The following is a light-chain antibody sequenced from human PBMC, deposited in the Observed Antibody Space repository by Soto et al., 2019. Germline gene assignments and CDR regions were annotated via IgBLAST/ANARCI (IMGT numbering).Light chain of an antibody. J-gene: IGKJ1*01. CDR1: QSLVYSNGNTY. CDR2: LVS. Sequence: VVINQSPLSLPVTLGQPASISCRSIQSLVYSNGNTYLNWFQQRPGQSPRRLIYLVSNRDSGVPDRFSGSGSGTDFTLTISRLEPEDFAVYYCQQYGSSPRSFGQPTTVDLK. CDR3: QQYGSSPRS. V-gene: IGKV2-30*01.